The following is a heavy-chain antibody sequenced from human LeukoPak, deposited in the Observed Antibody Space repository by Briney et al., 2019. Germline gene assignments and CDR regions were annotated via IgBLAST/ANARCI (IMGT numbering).Heavy chain of an antibody. CDR3: AKGSLSGGTCYFDY. CDR1: GFTFSNHG. CDR2: ISPSGDIT. Sequence: GGSLRLSCAASGFTFSNHGMNWVRQAPGKGLEWVSGISPSGDITYYADSVKGRFTISRDNSKNTLDLQMHSLRAEDTAVYYCAKGSLSGGTCYFDYWGQGTLVTVSS. V-gene: IGHV3-23*01. D-gene: IGHD2-15*01. J-gene: IGHJ4*02.